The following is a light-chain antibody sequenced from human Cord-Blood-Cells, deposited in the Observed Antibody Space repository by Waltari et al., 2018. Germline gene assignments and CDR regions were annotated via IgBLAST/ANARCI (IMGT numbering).Light chain of an antibody. CDR1: SSDVGGYNS. CDR2: EVS. V-gene: IGLV2-8*01. J-gene: IGLJ1*01. CDR3: SSYAGSNNLV. Sequence: QSALTQPPSASGSPGQSVTISCTGTSSDVGGYNSVSWYQQHPGKAPKLMIYEVSKRHSGVPDRFSGSKSGNTASLTVSGLQAEDEADYYCSSYAGSNNLVFGTGTKVTVL.